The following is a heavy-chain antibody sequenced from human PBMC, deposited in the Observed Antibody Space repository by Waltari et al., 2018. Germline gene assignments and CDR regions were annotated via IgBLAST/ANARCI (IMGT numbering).Heavy chain of an antibody. Sequence: QVQLQQWGAGLLKPSETLSLTCAVYGGSFSGYYWSWIRQPPGKGLEWIGEINHSGSTNYNPSLKSRVTISVDTSKNQFSLKLSSVTAADTAVYYCARGRPRIAAAGTRYYMDVWGKGTTVTVSS. D-gene: IGHD6-13*01. CDR1: GGSFSGYY. V-gene: IGHV4-34*01. J-gene: IGHJ6*03. CDR2: INHSGST. CDR3: ARGRPRIAAAGTRYYMDV.